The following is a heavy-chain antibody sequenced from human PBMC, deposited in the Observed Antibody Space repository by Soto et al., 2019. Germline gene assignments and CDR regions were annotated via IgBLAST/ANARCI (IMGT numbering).Heavy chain of an antibody. CDR1: GYSFTSYW. V-gene: IGHV5-51*01. CDR2: IYPGDSDT. J-gene: IGHJ6*02. Sequence: GESLKISCKGSGYSFTSYWIGWVRQMPGKGLEWMGIIYPGDSDTRYSPSFQGQVTISADKSISTAYLQWSSLKASGTAMYYCARSYSSSSYYYYGMDVWGQGTTVTVSS. CDR3: ARSYSSSSYYYYGMDV. D-gene: IGHD6-6*01.